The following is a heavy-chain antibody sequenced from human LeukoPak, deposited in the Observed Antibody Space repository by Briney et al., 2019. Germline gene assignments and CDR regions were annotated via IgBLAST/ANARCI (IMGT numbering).Heavy chain of an antibody. V-gene: IGHV3-23*01. CDR2: IGGGDGTT. Sequence: GGSLRLSCAASGFTFSSYAMSWVRQAPGKGLEWVSAIGGGDGTTYYADSVKGRFTISRDNAKNSLYLQMNSLRAEDTAVYYCARAYDFWSGPGGYWGQGTLVTVSS. CDR3: ARAYDFWSGPGGY. CDR1: GFTFSSYA. D-gene: IGHD3-3*01. J-gene: IGHJ4*02.